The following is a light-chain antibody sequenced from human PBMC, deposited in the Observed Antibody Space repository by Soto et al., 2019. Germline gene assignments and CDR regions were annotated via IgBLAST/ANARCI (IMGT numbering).Light chain of an antibody. CDR1: SSDVGGYNY. Sequence: QSALTQPASVSGSPGQLITISCTGTSSDVGGYNYVSWYQQYPGKAPKLMIFGVSDRPLGVSNRFSGSKSGNTASLTISGIQAEDEADYSCSSYKPSSKVVVFGGGTKLTVL. CDR3: SSYKPSSKVVV. CDR2: GVS. J-gene: IGLJ2*01. V-gene: IGLV2-14*01.